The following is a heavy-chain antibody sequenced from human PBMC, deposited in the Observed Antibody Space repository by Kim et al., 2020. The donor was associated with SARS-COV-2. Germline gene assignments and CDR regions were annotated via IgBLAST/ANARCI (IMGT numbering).Heavy chain of an antibody. CDR3: AKVCPDFWSGCF. CDR1: GFTFSSYG. J-gene: IGHJ4*02. V-gene: IGHV3-30*18. Sequence: GGSLRLSCAASGFTFSSYGMHWVRQAPGKGLEWVAVISYDGSNKYYADSVKGRFTISRDNSKNTLYLQMNSLRAEDTAVYYCAKVCPDFWSGCFWGQGTLVTVSS. CDR2: ISYDGSNK. D-gene: IGHD3-3*01.